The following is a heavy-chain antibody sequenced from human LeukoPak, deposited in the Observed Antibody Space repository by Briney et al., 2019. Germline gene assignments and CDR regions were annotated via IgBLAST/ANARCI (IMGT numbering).Heavy chain of an antibody. J-gene: IGHJ4*02. CDR2: INIDGSSI. D-gene: IGHD2-15*01. CDR3: ARIQAVAANFDC. Sequence: GGSLRLSCAASGFTLNNYWMHWVRQAPGKGLEWVSRINIDGSSISYVDSVKGRFTISRDNAKNTLYLQMNSLRAEDTAVYYCARIQAVAANFDCWGQGTLLTVSS. V-gene: IGHV3-74*01. CDR1: GFTLNNYW.